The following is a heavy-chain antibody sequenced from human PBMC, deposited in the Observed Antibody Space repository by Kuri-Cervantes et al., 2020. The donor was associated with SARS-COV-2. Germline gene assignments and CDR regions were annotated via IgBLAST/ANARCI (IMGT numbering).Heavy chain of an antibody. CDR2: IWYDGSNK. Sequence: GESLKISCAASGFTFSSYAMHWVRQAPDKGLEWVAVIWYDGSNKYYADSVKGRFTISRDNSKNTLYLQMNSLRAEDTAVYYCARDVKRITIFGVVIAYGMDVWGQGTTVTVSS. CDR1: GFTFSSYA. V-gene: IGHV3-33*08. CDR3: ARDVKRITIFGVVIAYGMDV. J-gene: IGHJ6*02. D-gene: IGHD3-3*01.